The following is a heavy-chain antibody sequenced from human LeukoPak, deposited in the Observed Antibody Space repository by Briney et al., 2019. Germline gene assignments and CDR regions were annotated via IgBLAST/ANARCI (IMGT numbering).Heavy chain of an antibody. CDR1: GFSFSTYA. J-gene: IGHJ4*02. D-gene: IGHD2-15*01. CDR2: MSSGSRYI. Sequence: GGSLRLSCTASGFSFSTYAMTWVRQAPGKGLEWISSMSSGSRYIYYADSVRGRFTISRDNTKNSLYLLMNNLRAEDTAIYYCARDRPTGASRVFVVQWGQGTPVTVPS. V-gene: IGHV3-21*06. CDR3: ARDRPTGASRVFVVQ.